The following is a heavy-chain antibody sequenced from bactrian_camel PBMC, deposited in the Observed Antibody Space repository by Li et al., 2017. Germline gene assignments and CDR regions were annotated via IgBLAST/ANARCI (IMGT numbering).Heavy chain of an antibody. CDR1: PETYHNHC. D-gene: IGHD2*01. CDR2: IDGSGQYT. Sequence: HVQLVESGGGLVQAGGSLNLSCAASPETYHNHCMGWFRQVPGKDTEGVARIDGSGQYTFYTDSTKGRFTISEDYAKKTLYLQMNDLKPEDTAMYYCAADIDNGGEDGFYCGSSTMTPRYRPTNRGQGTQVTVS. CDR3: AADIDNGGEDGFYCGSSTMTPRYRPTN. V-gene: IGHV3-2*01. J-gene: IGHJ4*01.